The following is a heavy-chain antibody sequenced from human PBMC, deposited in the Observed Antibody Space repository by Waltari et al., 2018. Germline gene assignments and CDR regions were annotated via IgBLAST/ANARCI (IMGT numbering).Heavy chain of an antibody. Sequence: QVHLVESGGGLVQPGTSLRLSCAASGFTFTDYVIHWVRQAPGTGREWCAVISYDGCKKYYANTVKVRLAISRDNHRNTLVLQVNSLKEEETAGYYCAKPVVPGGRNYYYYVLMDVWGKGTPGTVSS. J-gene: IGHJ6*03. CDR3: AKPVVPGGRNYYYYVLMDV. CDR2: ISYDGCKK. V-gene: IGHV3-30*18. D-gene: IGHD2-2*01. CDR1: GFTFTDYV.